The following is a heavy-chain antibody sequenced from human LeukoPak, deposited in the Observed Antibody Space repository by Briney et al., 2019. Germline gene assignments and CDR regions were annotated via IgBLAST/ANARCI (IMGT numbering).Heavy chain of an antibody. Sequence: GGSLRLSCAASGFTFNSYAMTWVRQAPGKGPEWVSRISGGGGSTFFADSVKGRFTISRDNCKNTLYVKMNSLRSEDTAVYYCARERGGILRQGGAFDVWGQGTMVTVSS. D-gene: IGHD5-18*01. J-gene: IGHJ3*01. V-gene: IGHV3-23*01. CDR2: ISGGGGST. CDR1: GFTFNSYA. CDR3: ARERGGILRQGGAFDV.